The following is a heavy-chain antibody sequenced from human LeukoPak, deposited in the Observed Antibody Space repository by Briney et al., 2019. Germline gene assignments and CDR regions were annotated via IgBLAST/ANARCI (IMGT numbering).Heavy chain of an antibody. CDR1: GYTFTGYY. CDR3: ARLYCTNGVCAEGNWFDP. D-gene: IGHD2-8*01. V-gene: IGHV1-2*02. CDR2: INPNSGGT. J-gene: IGHJ5*02. Sequence: ASVKVSCKASGYTFTGYYMHWVRQAPGQGLEWMGWINPNSGGTNYARKFQGRVTMTRDTSISTAYMELSRLRSDDTAVYYCARLYCTNGVCAEGNWFDPWGQGTLVTVSS.